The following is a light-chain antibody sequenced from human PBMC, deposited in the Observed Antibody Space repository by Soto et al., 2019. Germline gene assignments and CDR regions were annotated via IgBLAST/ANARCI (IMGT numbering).Light chain of an antibody. CDR3: AAWDDSLNGPNYV. CDR1: SSQIGSNT. CDR2: SNN. J-gene: IGLJ1*01. Sequence: QSVLTQPPSASGTPGQRVTISCSWSSSQIGSNTVNWYQQLPGTAPKLLIYSNNQRPSGVPDRFSGSKSGTSASLAISGLQSEDEADYYCAAWDDSLNGPNYVFGTGTKVTVL. V-gene: IGLV1-44*01.